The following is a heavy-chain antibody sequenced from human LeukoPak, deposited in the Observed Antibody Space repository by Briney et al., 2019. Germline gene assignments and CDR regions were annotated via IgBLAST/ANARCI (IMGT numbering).Heavy chain of an antibody. CDR2: INHSGST. V-gene: IGHV4-34*01. CDR1: GGSFSGYY. D-gene: IGHD5-18*01. CDR3: ARLPDTAMVDGLDY. Sequence: PSETLSLTCAVYGGSFSGYYWSWIRQPPGKGLEWIGEINHSGSTNYNPSLKSRVTISVDTSKNQLSLKLSPVTAADTAVYYCARLPDTAMVDGLDYWGQGTLVTVSS. J-gene: IGHJ4*02.